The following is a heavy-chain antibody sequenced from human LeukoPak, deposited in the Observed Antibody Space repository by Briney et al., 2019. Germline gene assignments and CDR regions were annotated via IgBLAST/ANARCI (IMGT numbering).Heavy chain of an antibody. V-gene: IGHV3-23*01. J-gene: IGHJ4*02. CDR1: GFTFRSYA. CDR3: AREDRSSGFYGLDY. CDR2: VAGRGDVT. D-gene: IGHD6-19*01. Sequence: GGSLSLSCAASGFTFRSYAMNWVRLAPGKGLEGVSSVAGRGDVTYYADSVMGRFTISRDNSKNTLYLQMNSLRAEDTAVYHCAREDRSSGFYGLDYWGQGTLVTVSS.